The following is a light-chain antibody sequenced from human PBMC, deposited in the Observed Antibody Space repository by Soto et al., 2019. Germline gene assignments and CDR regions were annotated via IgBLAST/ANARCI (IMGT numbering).Light chain of an antibody. CDR3: ETWDSNTRV. CDR2: LEGSGSY. V-gene: IGLV4-60*02. CDR1: SGHSSYI. Sequence: QLVLTQSSSASASLGSSVRLTCTLSSGHSSYIIAWHQQQPGTAPRYLMKLEGSGSYNKGSGVPDRFSGSTSGADRYLTISNLQFEDEADYYCETWDSNTRVFGGGTQLTVL. J-gene: IGLJ3*02.